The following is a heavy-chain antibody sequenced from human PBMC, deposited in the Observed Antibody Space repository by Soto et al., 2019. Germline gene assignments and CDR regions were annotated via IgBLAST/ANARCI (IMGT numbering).Heavy chain of an antibody. D-gene: IGHD3-22*01. V-gene: IGHV4-59*01. CDR1: GGSISSYY. CDR2: IYYSGST. J-gene: IGHJ3*02. Sequence: PSETLSLTCTVSGGSISSYYWSWIRQPPGKGLEWIGYIYYSGSTNYNPSLKSRVTISVDTSKNQFSLKLSSVTAADTAVYYCARDHSNSRIHSSGYYDAFDIWGQGTMVTVSS. CDR3: ARDHSNSRIHSSGYYDAFDI.